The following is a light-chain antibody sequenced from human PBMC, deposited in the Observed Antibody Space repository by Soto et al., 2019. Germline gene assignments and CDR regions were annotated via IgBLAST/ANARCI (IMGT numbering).Light chain of an antibody. CDR3: QQSVDSVWT. V-gene: IGKV3-20*01. CDR2: DTS. Sequence: EIVLTQSPGTLSLSPGERATLSCRASQYVSTSYFAWYQQRSGQAPRLLIYDTSRRATGIPDRFSGSGSGTDFTLTIGGLEPEDFAVYFCQQSVDSVWTFGQGTRVEVK. J-gene: IGKJ1*01. CDR1: QYVSTSY.